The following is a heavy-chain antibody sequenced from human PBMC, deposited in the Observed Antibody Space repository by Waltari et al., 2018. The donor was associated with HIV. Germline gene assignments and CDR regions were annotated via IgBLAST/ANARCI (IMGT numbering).Heavy chain of an antibody. J-gene: IGHJ4*02. Sequence: QVQLQESGPGLVKPSETLSLTCTVSGGSISSYYWSWIRQPPGKGLEWIGYIYYSGSTNYNPPLKRRVTISVDTSKNQFSLKLSSVTAADTAVYYCARRTYYYDSSGYYLDYWGQGTLVTVSS. CDR2: IYYSGST. D-gene: IGHD3-22*01. CDR1: GGSISSYY. V-gene: IGHV4-59*01. CDR3: ARRTYYYDSSGYYLDY.